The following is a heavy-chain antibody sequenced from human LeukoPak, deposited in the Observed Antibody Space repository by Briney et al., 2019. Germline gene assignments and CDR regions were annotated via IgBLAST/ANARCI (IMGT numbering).Heavy chain of an antibody. Sequence: SETLSLTCTVSGGSISSYYWSWVRQPPGKGLEWIGYIYYSGSTNYNPSLKSRVTISVHTSKNQFSLKLSSVTAADTAVYYCARNGGGSWSIDYWGQGTLVTVSS. CDR2: IYYSGST. D-gene: IGHD2-15*01. V-gene: IGHV4-59*01. CDR1: GGSISSYY. CDR3: ARNGGGSWSIDY. J-gene: IGHJ4*02.